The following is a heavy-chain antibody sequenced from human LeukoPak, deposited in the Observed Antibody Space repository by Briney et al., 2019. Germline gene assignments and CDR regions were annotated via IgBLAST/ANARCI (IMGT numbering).Heavy chain of an antibody. CDR3: ARVSYWFDP. V-gene: IGHV3-21*06. J-gene: IGHJ5*02. Sequence: GGSLRLSCAASGFTFSTYSMNWVRQAPGKGLEWVSSITSSSNYISYADSVRGRFTISRDNAKDLLFLQMNSLRAEDTALYYCARVSYWFDPWGQGTLVSVSS. CDR1: GFTFSTYS. CDR2: ITSSSNYI.